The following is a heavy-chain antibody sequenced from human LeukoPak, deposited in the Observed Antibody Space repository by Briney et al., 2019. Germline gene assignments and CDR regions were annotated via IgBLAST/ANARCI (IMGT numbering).Heavy chain of an antibody. CDR3: ARDGSLTRGSYYFDY. V-gene: IGHV3-30-3*01. D-gene: IGHD1-1*01. CDR2: ISYDGSNK. J-gene: IGHJ4*02. CDR1: GFTFSSYA. Sequence: GGSLRLSCAASGFTFSSYAMHWVRQAPGKGLKWVAVISYDGSNKYYADSVKGRFTISRDNSKNTLYLQMNSLRAEDTAVYYCARDGSLTRGSYYFDYWGQGTLVTVSS.